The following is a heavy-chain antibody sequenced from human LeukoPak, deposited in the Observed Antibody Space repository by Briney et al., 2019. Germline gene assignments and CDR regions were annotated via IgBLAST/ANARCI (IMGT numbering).Heavy chain of an antibody. D-gene: IGHD3-10*01. Sequence: SETLSLTCAVYGGSFSDYYWSWIRQPPGKGLEWIGEINHSGSTNYNPSLKSRVTISVDTSKNQFSLKLSSVTAADTAVYYCARGEYYYGSGSLGDWGQGTLVTVSS. J-gene: IGHJ4*02. CDR3: ARGEYYYGSGSLGD. CDR2: INHSGST. CDR1: GGSFSDYY. V-gene: IGHV4-34*01.